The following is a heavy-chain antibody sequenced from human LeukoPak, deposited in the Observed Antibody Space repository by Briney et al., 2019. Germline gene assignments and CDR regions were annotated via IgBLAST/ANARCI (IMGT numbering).Heavy chain of an antibody. CDR1: GYTFTIYA. D-gene: IGHD4-23*01. V-gene: IGHV1-3*01. Sequence: ASVTVSFTASGYTFTIYAMHWVRQAPGQRLERMGWINAGNGNTKYSQKFQGRVTITRDTSASTAYMELSSLRSEDTAVYYCARVPGGNGHYFDYWGQGTLVTVSS. CDR2: INAGNGNT. J-gene: IGHJ4*02. CDR3: ARVPGGNGHYFDY.